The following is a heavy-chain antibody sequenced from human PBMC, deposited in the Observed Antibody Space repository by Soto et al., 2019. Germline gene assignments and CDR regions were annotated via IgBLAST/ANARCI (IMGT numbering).Heavy chain of an antibody. V-gene: IGHV1-18*04. CDR3: ARDRETHVVVPAKAYDY. Sequence: ASVKVSCKASGYTFTCYGISWVRQAPGQGLEWMGWISAYNGNTNYAQKLQGRVTMTTDTSTSTAYMELRSLRSDDTAVYYCARDRETHVVVPAKAYDYWGQGTPVTVSS. CDR2: ISAYNGNT. J-gene: IGHJ4*02. CDR1: GYTFTCYG. D-gene: IGHD2-2*01.